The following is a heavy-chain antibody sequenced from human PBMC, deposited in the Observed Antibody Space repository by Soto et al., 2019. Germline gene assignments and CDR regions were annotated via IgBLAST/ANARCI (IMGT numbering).Heavy chain of an antibody. CDR3: ARPVEPFYYYGMDV. V-gene: IGHV3-30-3*01. CDR1: GFTFSTYA. Sequence: GGSLRLSCAASGFTFSTYAMEWVRQAPGKGLDWVALISYDGNNKYHADSVRGRFTISRDNSKNTLYLQMNTLRPEDTALYFCARPVEPFYYYGMDVWGQGTTVTVSS. J-gene: IGHJ6*02. CDR2: ISYDGNNK.